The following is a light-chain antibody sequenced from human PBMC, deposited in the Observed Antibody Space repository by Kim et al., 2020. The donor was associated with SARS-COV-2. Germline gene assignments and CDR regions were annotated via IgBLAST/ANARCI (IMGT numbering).Light chain of an antibody. CDR1: QSVGRS. V-gene: IGKV3-11*01. CDR2: DAF. J-gene: IGKJ4*01. CDR3: QQRSNWPLT. Sequence: EIVLTQSPATLSLSPGERAALSCRASQSVGRSLAWYQQKPGQAPRLLIYDAFNRATGIPARFSGSGSGTDFTLTISSLEPEDFAVYYCQQRSNWPLTFGGGTKVEI.